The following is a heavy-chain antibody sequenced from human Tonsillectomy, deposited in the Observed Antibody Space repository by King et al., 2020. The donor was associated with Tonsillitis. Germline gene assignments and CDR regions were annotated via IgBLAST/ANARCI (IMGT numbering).Heavy chain of an antibody. J-gene: IGHJ4*02. CDR1: EFTFSNYA. Sequence: VQLVESGGALVQPGGSLRLSCAASEFTFSNYAMSWVRQAPGKGLEWVSSISDSGAGTLYADSVKGRFTIPRDNSKNTLYRQMNSLRAEDTAVYFCAKGAYGVWYFDYWGQGTLVTVSS. CDR2: ISDSGAGT. CDR3: AKGAYGVWYFDY. D-gene: IGHD4-17*01. V-gene: IGHV3-23*04.